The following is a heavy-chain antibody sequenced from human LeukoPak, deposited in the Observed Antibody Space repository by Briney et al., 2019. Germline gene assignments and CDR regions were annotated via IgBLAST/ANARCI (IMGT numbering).Heavy chain of an antibody. CDR1: GGSISSYY. D-gene: IGHD3-10*01. V-gene: IGHV4-59*01. CDR3: ARVRGKGSSQKDWFDP. CDR2: IYDSGST. J-gene: IGHJ5*02. Sequence: SETLSLTCTVSGGSISSYYWSWIRQPPGKGLEWIGYIYDSGSTNYNPSLKSRVTISVDTSKNQFSLKLSSVTAADTAVYYCARVRGKGSSQKDWFDPWGQGTLVTVSS.